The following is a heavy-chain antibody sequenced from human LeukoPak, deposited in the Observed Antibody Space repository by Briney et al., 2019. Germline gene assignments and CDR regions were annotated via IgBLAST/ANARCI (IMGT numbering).Heavy chain of an antibody. CDR1: RFTFNNFA. D-gene: IGHD6-13*01. CDR2: VTGGGGDT. V-gene: IGHV3-23*01. Sequence: GSLRLSCAASRFTFNNFAMSWVRQAPGKGPEWVSAVTGGGGDTFYEDSVKGRFTISRDNSKNTLSLQMNSLRVEDTALYYCAKSRAAATTLLFNYWGQGTLVTVSS. J-gene: IGHJ4*02. CDR3: AKSRAAATTLLFNY.